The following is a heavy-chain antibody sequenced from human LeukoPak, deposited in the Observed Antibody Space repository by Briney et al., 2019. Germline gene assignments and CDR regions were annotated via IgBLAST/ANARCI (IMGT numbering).Heavy chain of an antibody. CDR2: ISGGGGST. CDR3: AKGGYCSSTSCYVGWFDP. Sequence: GGSLRLSCAASGFTFNNAWMNWVRQAPGKGLEWVSVISGGGGSTYYADSVKGRFTISRDNSKNTLFLQMNSLRAEDTAVYYCAKGGYCSSTSCYVGWFDPWGQGTLVTVSS. V-gene: IGHV3-23*01. CDR1: GFTFNNAW. J-gene: IGHJ5*02. D-gene: IGHD2-2*01.